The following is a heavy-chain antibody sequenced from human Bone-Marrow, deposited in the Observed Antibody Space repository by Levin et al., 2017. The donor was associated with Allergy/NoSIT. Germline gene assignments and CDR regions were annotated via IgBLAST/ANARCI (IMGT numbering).Heavy chain of an antibody. D-gene: IGHD3-22*01. J-gene: IGHJ2*01. V-gene: IGHV5-51*01. CDR2: IYPIDSDT. Sequence: GESLKISCKGSGYNFSNYWIGWVRQMPGKGLEWVGIIYPIDSDTRYSPPFQGQVTIPADKSIITSYLQWNTLTASATAMYYCARHVDSGGYYTYWYVDLWGRGTLVTVSS. CDR3: ARHVDSGGYYTYWYVDL. CDR1: GYNFSNYW.